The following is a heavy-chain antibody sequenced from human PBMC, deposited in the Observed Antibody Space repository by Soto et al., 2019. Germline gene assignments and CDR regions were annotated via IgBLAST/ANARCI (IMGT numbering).Heavy chain of an antibody. V-gene: IGHV3-21*01. CDR3: AKDSGCVNNACAYDP. J-gene: IGHJ5*02. CDR1: GFIFGDYK. D-gene: IGHD3-10*01. Sequence: GGSLRLSWAASGFIFGDYKMNWGRQGPVKGLEWVSSISRGSDYIFYADSVKGRFTISRDNARNSLYLQMSSLRAEDTAVYYCAKDSGCVNNACAYDPWGQGTLVTVSS. CDR2: ISRGSDYI.